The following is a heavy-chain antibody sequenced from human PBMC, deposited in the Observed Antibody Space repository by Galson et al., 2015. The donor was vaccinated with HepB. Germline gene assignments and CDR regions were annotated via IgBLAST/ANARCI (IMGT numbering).Heavy chain of an antibody. V-gene: IGHV2-5*02. D-gene: IGHD5-24*01. CDR2: IYWDAYK. J-gene: IGHJ4*02. CDR1: GFSLNTHGLG. CDR3: DGYKDY. Sequence: PALVKPTQTLTLTCTFSGFSLNTHGLGVGWIRQPPGKALEWLALIYWDAYKFYSPSLKTRLSIAKDTAYLHWNSLKASDTAIYYCARLVDGYKDYWGQGTLVTVSS.